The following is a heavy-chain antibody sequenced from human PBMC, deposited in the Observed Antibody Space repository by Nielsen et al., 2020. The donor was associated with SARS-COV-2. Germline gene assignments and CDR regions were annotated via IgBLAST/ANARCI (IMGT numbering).Heavy chain of an antibody. CDR2: ISSDVSSK. D-gene: IGHD6-13*01. CDR1: RFSFRTYA. J-gene: IGHJ4*02. Sequence: GESLKISCAASRFSFRTYAMHWVRQAPDKGPEWVAMISSDVSSKYYADSVKGRFSISRDNSMNTLYLQMNSLRAEDTAVYYCAKGSSSWWYYFDYWGQGTLVTVSS. CDR3: AKGSSSWWYYFDY. V-gene: IGHV3-30-3*02.